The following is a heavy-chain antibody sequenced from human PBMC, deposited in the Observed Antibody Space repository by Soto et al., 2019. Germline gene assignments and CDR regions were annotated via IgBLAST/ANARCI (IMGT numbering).Heavy chain of an antibody. D-gene: IGHD6-13*01. CDR2: IIPSFGTA. Sequence: QVQLVQSGAEVKKPGSSVKVSCKASGGTFSSYAISWVRQAPGQGLEWMGGIIPSFGTANYAQKFQGRVTMTADESTCPAYMELSSLRSEDTAVYYCASLGSSWQGAHDYWGQGTLVTVSS. CDR1: GGTFSSYA. J-gene: IGHJ4*02. CDR3: ASLGSSWQGAHDY. V-gene: IGHV1-69*12.